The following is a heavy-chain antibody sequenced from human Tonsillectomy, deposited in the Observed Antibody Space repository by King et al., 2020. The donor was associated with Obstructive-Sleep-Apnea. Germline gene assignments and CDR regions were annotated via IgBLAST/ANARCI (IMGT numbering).Heavy chain of an antibody. J-gene: IGHJ6*02. CDR3: ARDNSVGATRDYYYDYGMDV. CDR1: GGSISSYH. D-gene: IGHD1-26*01. V-gene: IGHV4-59*01. Sequence: VQLQESGPGLVKPSETLSLTCTVSGGSISSYHWSWILQPPGKGLEWIGYIYYSGSTNCNPALKSRVTISVDTSKDQFSLKLSSVTAADTAVYYCARDNSVGATRDYYYDYGMDVWGQGTTVTVSS. CDR2: IYYSGST.